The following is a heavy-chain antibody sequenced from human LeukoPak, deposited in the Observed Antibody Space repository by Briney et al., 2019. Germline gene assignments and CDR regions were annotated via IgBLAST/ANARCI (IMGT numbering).Heavy chain of an antibody. CDR2: ISSSSSYI. D-gene: IGHD6-19*01. J-gene: IGHJ3*02. CDR1: GFTFSSYS. Sequence: GGSLRLSCAASGFTFSSYSMNWVRQAPGKGLEWVSSISSSSSYIYYADSVKGRFTISRDNSKNTLYLQMNSLRAEDTAVYYCARDGNGSGWPGAFDIWGQGTMVTVSS. CDR3: ARDGNGSGWPGAFDI. V-gene: IGHV3-21*01.